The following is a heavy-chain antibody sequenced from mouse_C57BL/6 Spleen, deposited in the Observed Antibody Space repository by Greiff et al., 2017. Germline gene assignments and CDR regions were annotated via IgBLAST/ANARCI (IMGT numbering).Heavy chain of an antibody. CDR2: IYPGDGDT. CDR3: ARLYDYDDYFDY. Sequence: QVQLQQSGPELVKPGASVKISCKASGYAFSSSWMNWVKQRPGKGLEWIGRIYPGDGDTNYNGKFKGKATLTADKSSSTAYMQLSSLTSEDSAVYVCARLYDYDDYFDYWGQGTTLTVSS. D-gene: IGHD2-4*01. V-gene: IGHV1-82*01. J-gene: IGHJ2*01. CDR1: GYAFSSSW.